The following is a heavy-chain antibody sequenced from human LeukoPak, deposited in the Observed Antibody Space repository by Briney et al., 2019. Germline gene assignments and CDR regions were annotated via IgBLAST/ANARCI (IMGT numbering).Heavy chain of an antibody. V-gene: IGHV1-18*01. CDR3: ARVVHVGNDAFDI. Sequence: VASVKVSCKTSGYTFASYGLSWVRQAPGQGLEWMGWISPYNGSTNYAQKFQGRVTMTTDTSTNTGYMELRSLRSDDTAVYYCARVVHVGNDAFDIWGQGTMITVSS. CDR1: GYTFASYG. D-gene: IGHD2-8*01. CDR2: ISPYNGST. J-gene: IGHJ3*02.